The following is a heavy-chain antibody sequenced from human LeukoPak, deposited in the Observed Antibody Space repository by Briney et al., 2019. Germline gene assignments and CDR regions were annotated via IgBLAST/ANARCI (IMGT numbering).Heavy chain of an antibody. CDR1: GGSISSGNYY. D-gene: IGHD3-10*01. CDR3: ATYGSGSYRFDP. Sequence: PSETLSLTCTVSGGSISSGNYYWSWIRQHPGKGLEWIGYIHHSGSTYYNPSLKSRVIISVDTSKNQFSLKLNSVTVADTAVYYCATYGSGSYRFDPWGQGTLVTVSS. V-gene: IGHV4-31*03. J-gene: IGHJ5*02. CDR2: IHHSGST.